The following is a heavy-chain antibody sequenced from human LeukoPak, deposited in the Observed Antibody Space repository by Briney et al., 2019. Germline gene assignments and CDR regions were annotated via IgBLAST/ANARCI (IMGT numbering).Heavy chain of an antibody. D-gene: IGHD2-2*01. V-gene: IGHV3-7*04. CDR3: ARDMRGDGFDI. CDR1: GFTVSSNY. CDR2: IRQDGSEK. Sequence: GGSLRLSCAASGFTVSSNYMTWVRQAPGKGLEWVANIRQDGSEKYYVDSVEGRFTISRDNAKKSLFLQMNSLRVEDTAVYYCARDMRGDGFDIWGQGTMVTVSS. J-gene: IGHJ3*02.